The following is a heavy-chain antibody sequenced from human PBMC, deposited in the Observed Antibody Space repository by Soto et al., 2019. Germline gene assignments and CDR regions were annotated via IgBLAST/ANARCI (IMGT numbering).Heavy chain of an antibody. CDR2: IYYSGIT. D-gene: IGHD3-22*01. CDR1: GGSMSSGGYY. V-gene: IGHV4-30-4*01. Sequence: SETRSVTCTVSGGSMSSGGYYGSWIRQPPGKGLEWIGYIYYSGITYYNPSLKSRVTISVDTSKNQFSLKLSSVTAADAAVYYCARGPTYYYDSSGYPNWFDPWGQGTLVTVS. CDR3: ARGPTYYYDSSGYPNWFDP. J-gene: IGHJ5*02.